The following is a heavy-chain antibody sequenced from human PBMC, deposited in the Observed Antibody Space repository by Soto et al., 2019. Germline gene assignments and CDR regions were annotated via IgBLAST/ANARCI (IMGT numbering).Heavy chain of an antibody. D-gene: IGHD6-6*01. CDR3: SRGTSIPASGHY. CDR1: GYTFTNYG. V-gene: IGHV1-18*01. Sequence: QVQLVQSGAEVTKPGASVKVSCKASGYTFTNYGINWVRQAPGQGLEWLGWVSAYNGERRYAQRVQARVIMTTDTATTTAYMELRSLRSDDTDVYSCSRGTSIPASGHYWGQGTLVTVSS. CDR2: VSAYNGER. J-gene: IGHJ4*01.